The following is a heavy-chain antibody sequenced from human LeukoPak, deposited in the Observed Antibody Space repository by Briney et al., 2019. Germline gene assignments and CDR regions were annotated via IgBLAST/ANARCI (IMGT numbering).Heavy chain of an antibody. Sequence: AASVKVSCKASGGTFSSYAISWVRQAPGQGLEWMGIINPSGGSTTYAQKFQGRVTMTRDTSTSTVYMELSSLRSEDTAVYYCARGAGANSGDYWGQGTLVTVSS. V-gene: IGHV1-46*01. J-gene: IGHJ4*02. CDR3: ARGAGANSGDY. CDR2: INPSGGST. CDR1: GGTFSSYA. D-gene: IGHD4-23*01.